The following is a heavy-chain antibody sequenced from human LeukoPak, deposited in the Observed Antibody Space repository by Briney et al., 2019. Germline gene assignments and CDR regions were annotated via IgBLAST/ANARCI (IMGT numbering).Heavy chain of an antibody. CDR3: ARAVCSSTSCYFDY. Sequence: TSETLSLTCTVSGGSISSNSYYWGWIRQPPGQGLEWVSSISSSSSYIYYADSVKGRFTISRDNAKNSLYLQMNSLRAADTAVYYCARAVCSSTSCYFDYWGQGTLVTVSS. V-gene: IGHV3-21*01. D-gene: IGHD2-2*01. J-gene: IGHJ4*02. CDR2: ISSSSSYI. CDR1: GGSISSNS.